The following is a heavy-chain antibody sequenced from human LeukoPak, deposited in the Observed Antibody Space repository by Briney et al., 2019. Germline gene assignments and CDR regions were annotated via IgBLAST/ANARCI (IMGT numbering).Heavy chain of an antibody. D-gene: IGHD6-19*01. CDR2: ISSNGGST. Sequence: GSLRLSCAASGFTFSSYAMHWVRQAPGKGLEYVSAISSNGGSTYYANSVKGRFTISRDNSKNTLYLQMGSLRAEDMAVYYCARSAGGWSRNNWFDPWGQGTLVTVSS. J-gene: IGHJ5*02. V-gene: IGHV3-64*01. CDR1: GFTFSSYA. CDR3: ARSAGGWSRNNWFDP.